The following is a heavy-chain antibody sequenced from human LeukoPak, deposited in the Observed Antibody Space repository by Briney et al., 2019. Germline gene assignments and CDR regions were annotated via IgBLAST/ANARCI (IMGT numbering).Heavy chain of an antibody. V-gene: IGHV3-21*01. CDR3: AREYSSSFRLGFDP. CDR1: GFTFSSYS. Sequence: GGSLRLSCAASGFTFSSYSMNWVRQAPGKGLEWVSSISSSSSYIYYADSVKGRFTISRDNAKNSLYLQMNSLRAEDTAVYYCAREYSSSFRLGFDPWGQGTLVTVSS. CDR2: ISSSSSYI. D-gene: IGHD6-13*01. J-gene: IGHJ5*02.